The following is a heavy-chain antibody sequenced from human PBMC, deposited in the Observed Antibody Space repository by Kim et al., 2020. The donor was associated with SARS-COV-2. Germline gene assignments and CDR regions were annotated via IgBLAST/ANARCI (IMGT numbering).Heavy chain of an antibody. V-gene: IGHV4-59*08. J-gene: IGHJ5*02. D-gene: IGHD3-3*01. CDR1: GGSINNYY. CDR3: ARPFQYDAFWCGLNCSDP. Sequence: SETLSLTWFVSGGSINNYYWTWIRQPPGKGLEWIGYVSHSGSTNYNSSLESRFTMSVDTSKTQFSLRLTSVTAADTAVYYCARPFQYDAFWCGLNCSDP. CDR2: VSHSGST.